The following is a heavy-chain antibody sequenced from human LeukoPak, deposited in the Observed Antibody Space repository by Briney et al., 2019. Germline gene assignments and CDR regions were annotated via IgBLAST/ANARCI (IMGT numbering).Heavy chain of an antibody. CDR1: GGTFSSYA. J-gene: IGHJ4*01. D-gene: IGHD5-18*01. Sequence: SSVKVSCKASGGTFSSYAISWVRQAPGQGLEWMGGIIPIFGTANYAQKFQGRVTITVDESTSTAYMELSSLSAEDTAVYDCPTYITAGGYSYGPFAYRGEGTSVT. CDR3: PTYITAGGYSYGPFAY. V-gene: IGHV1-69*01. CDR2: IIPIFGTA.